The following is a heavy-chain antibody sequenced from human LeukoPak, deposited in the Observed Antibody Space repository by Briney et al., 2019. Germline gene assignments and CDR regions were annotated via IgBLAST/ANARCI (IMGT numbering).Heavy chain of an antibody. CDR1: GGSFSGYY. CDR3: ARAPPRHDYYYYYYMDV. CDR2: INHSGST. Sequence: PSETLSLTCAVYGGSFSGYYWSWIRQPPGKGLEWIGEINHSGSTNYNPSLKSRVTISVDTSKNQFSLKLSSVTAADTAVYYCARAPPRHDYYYYYYMDVWGKGSTVTVSS. V-gene: IGHV4-34*01. J-gene: IGHJ6*03.